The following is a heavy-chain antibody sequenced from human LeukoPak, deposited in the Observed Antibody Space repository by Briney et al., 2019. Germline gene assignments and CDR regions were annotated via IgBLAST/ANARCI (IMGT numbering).Heavy chain of an antibody. D-gene: IGHD2-8*01. CDR1: GFTFTNYA. CDR3: AKGGQMGH. CDR2: INVNGDIA. J-gene: IGHJ4*02. Sequence: GGSLRLSCAASGFTFTNYAMTWVRQAPGKGLEWVSDINVNGDIAYYADSVKGRFTISRDNSKNTLYLQMKSLRAEDSALYYCAKGGQMGHWGQGTLVTVSS. V-gene: IGHV3-23*01.